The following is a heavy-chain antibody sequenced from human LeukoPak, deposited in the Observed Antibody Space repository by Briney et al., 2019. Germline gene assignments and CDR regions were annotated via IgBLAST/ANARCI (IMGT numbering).Heavy chain of an antibody. D-gene: IGHD2-15*01. V-gene: IGHV3-21*01. Sequence: PGGSLRLSCAASGFTFSSYSMNWVRQAPGKGLEWVSSISGSSTYIYYADSVKGQFTISRDNAKNSLYLQMNSLRADDTAVYYCARDFDDSQGVWGHGTTVTVSS. J-gene: IGHJ6*02. CDR2: ISGSSTYI. CDR3: ARDFDDSQGV. CDR1: GFTFSSYS.